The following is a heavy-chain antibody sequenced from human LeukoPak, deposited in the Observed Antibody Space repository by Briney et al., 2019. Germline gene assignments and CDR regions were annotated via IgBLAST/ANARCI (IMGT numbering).Heavy chain of an antibody. CDR2: IYHSGST. J-gene: IGHJ6*02. CDR1: GGSISSGGFS. CDR3: ARDRGPAALYYYYGMDV. Sequence: SETLSLTCGVSGGSISSGGFSWSWIRQPPGKGLEWIGYIYHSGSTYYKPSLKSRVTISIDRSKNYSSLNLSSVTAADTAVYYCARDRGPAALYYYYGMDVWGQGTTVTVSS. D-gene: IGHD2-2*01. V-gene: IGHV4-30-2*01.